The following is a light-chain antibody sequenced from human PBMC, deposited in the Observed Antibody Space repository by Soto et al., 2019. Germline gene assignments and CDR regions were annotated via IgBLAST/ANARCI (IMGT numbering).Light chain of an antibody. CDR3: QNHNSAPLT. V-gene: IGKV1-27*01. Sequence: DIPMTQSPSSLSASVGDELTITCRASQVISNYLAWYQQRPGKVPRLLIYAASTLQSGVPSRFSGSGSGTEFTLTISGLQPEDVATYYCQNHNSAPLTFGGGTKVEIK. CDR2: AAS. CDR1: QVISNY. J-gene: IGKJ4*01.